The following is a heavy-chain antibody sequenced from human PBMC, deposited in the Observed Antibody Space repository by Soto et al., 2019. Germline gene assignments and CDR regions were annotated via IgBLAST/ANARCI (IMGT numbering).Heavy chain of an antibody. J-gene: IGHJ4*02. CDR1: GGSISSYY. D-gene: IGHD3-22*01. V-gene: IGHV4-59*01. CDR3: ARSGDSTPVADDY. Sequence: QVQLQESGPGLVKPSETLSLTCTVSGGSISSYYWSWIRQPPGKGLEWIGYIYYSGSTNYNPSLKSRVTISVDTSKNQFSLKLGSVTAADTAVYYCARSGDSTPVADDYWGQGTLVTVSS. CDR2: IYYSGST.